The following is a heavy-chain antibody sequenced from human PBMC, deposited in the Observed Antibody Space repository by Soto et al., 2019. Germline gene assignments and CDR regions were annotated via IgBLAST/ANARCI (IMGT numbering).Heavy chain of an antibody. CDR1: GGSISSGSYF. V-gene: IGHV4-31*01. CDR3: ARSLNGYAFDY. CDR2: VHNSGST. D-gene: IGHD5-18*01. J-gene: IGHJ4*02. Sequence: LSLTCTVSGGSISSGSYFWTWIRQHPGKGLEWIGYVHNSGSTFYTPSLKSQVTISLDTSRNLFSLNLSSVTAADTAVYYCARSLNGYAFDYWGQGALVTVSS.